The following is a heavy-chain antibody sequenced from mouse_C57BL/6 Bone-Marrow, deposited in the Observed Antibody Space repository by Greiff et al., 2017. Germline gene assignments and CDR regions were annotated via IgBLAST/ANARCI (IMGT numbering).Heavy chain of an antibody. V-gene: IGHV1-9*01. CDR3: ARRNDGYFWGYFDV. CDR1: GYTFTGYW. CDR2: ILPGSGST. Sequence: QVQLQQSGAELMKPGASVKLSCKATGYTFTGYWIEWVKQRPGHGLEWIGEILPGSGSTNYNEKFKGNATFTADTSSNTAYMQLSSLTTEDSAIYYCARRNDGYFWGYFDVWGTGTTVTVSS. D-gene: IGHD2-3*01. J-gene: IGHJ1*03.